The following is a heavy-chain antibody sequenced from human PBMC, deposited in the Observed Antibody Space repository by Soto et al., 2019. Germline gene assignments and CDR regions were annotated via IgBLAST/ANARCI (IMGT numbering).Heavy chain of an antibody. CDR1: GGSLSGYY. CDR2: VKDGGHT. V-gene: IGHV4-34*01. CDR3: ARGQEGVVATH. D-gene: IGHD5-12*01. J-gene: IGHJ4*02. Sequence: QVQLQQWGAGLLKPSETLSLNCAVTGGSLSGYYWCWIRQPPGKGLEWIGEVKDGGHTNYSPSLRGRVTMSSDTSNNQFSLRLNSVTAADTGVYYCARGQEGVVATHWDQGSLVTVSS.